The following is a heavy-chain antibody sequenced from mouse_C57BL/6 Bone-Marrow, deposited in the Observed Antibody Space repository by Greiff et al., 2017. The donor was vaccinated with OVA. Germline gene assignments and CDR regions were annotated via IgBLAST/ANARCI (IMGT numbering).Heavy chain of an antibody. V-gene: IGHV7-4*01. CDR2: IRHKANGYTT. D-gene: IGHD4-1*02. CDR1: GFTFTDYY. J-gene: IGHJ2*01. CDR3: VKAATGTEDY. Sequence: DVLLVEPGGGLVQPGASLRLSCAASGFTFTDYYMSWVRQPPGQAPEWLALIRHKANGYTTEYTAYVKGRFTVSRDNSQTILYLQRNTLSAEDSATYYCVKAATGTEDYWGQGTTLTVSS.